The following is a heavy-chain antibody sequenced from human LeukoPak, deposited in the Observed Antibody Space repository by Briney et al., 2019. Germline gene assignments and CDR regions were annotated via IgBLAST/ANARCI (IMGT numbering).Heavy chain of an antibody. V-gene: IGHV4-61*03. CDR3: ARVGGDVQLQRRERWAFDV. J-gene: IGHJ3*01. Sequence: SETLSLTCTVSGGSVSSGTYYWNWIRQSPGKRLEWVGCIESRGNTYYNPSLKSRVTIPVDTSKNLFPLKLTSVTAADTALYYCARVGGDVQLQRRERWAFDVWGQGTMVTVSS. D-gene: IGHD1-1*01. CDR1: GGSVSSGTYY. CDR2: IESRGNT.